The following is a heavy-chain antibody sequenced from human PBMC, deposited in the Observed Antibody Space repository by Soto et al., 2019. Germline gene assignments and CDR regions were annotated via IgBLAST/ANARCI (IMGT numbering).Heavy chain of an antibody. CDR3: ARVSVDVPE. Sequence: QLVQSGAEVKKPGASVKVSCKNSGPTFIAYYIYWVRQAPGQGLEWMGWIDPTSGGTTYEQKLLCMVTVTTDAAINAAYMELNRLTSDDTSVYDCARVSVDVPEWGQGTLLTVAS. CDR2: IDPTSGGT. V-gene: IGHV1-2*02. D-gene: IGHD5-12*01. J-gene: IGHJ4*02. CDR1: GPTFIAYY.